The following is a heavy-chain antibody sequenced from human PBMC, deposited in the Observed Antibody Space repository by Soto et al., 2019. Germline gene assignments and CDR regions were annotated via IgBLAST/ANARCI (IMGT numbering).Heavy chain of an antibody. CDR2: IKSKTDGGTT. CDR3: TTSPYSSGWEWYYYYGMDV. D-gene: IGHD6-19*01. CDR1: GFTFSNAW. V-gene: IGHV3-15*07. J-gene: IGHJ6*02. Sequence: GGSLRLSCAASGFTFSNAWMNWVRQAPGKGLEWVGRIKSKTDGGTTDYAAPVKGRFTISRDDSKNTLYLQMNSLKTEDTAVYYCTTSPYSSGWEWYYYYGMDVWGQGTTVTVSS.